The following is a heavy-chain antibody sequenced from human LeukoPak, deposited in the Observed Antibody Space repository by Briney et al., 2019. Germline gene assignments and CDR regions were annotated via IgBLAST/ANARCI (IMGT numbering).Heavy chain of an antibody. Sequence: GSLRLSCAASGFSFSSYGMHWVRQAPGKGLEWISDISNTGNVFYADSVKGRFTISRDNAKNSVFLQMNSLRGEDTAVYHCAVSPRTAVPTWGQGTLVTVSS. CDR2: ISNTGNV. D-gene: IGHD6-19*01. CDR1: GFSFSSYG. CDR3: AVSPRTAVPT. V-gene: IGHV3-21*05. J-gene: IGHJ4*02.